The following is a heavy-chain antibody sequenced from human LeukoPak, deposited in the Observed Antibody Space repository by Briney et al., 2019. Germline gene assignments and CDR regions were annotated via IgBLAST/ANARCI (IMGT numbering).Heavy chain of an antibody. D-gene: IGHD3-10*01. Sequence: GGSLRLSCEASGFTVRNYGIHWVRQAPGKGLEWVSSISGSGDSTYYADSVKGRFTISRDNSVNTLYLQMNSLRAEDTAVYYCAKSSPMTMVRGANDYWGQGTLVTVSS. CDR2: ISGSGDST. J-gene: IGHJ4*02. CDR3: AKSSPMTMVRGANDY. CDR1: GFTVRNYG. V-gene: IGHV3-23*01.